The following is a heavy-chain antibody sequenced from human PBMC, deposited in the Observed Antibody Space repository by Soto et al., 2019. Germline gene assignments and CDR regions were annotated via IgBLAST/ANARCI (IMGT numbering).Heavy chain of an antibody. V-gene: IGHV3-7*01. J-gene: IGHJ3*02. Sequence: GGSLRLSCAASGFTFSSYLMTWVRQAPGKGLEWVANIKQDGSEKYYVDSVKGRFTISRDNAKNSLYLQMNSLRAEDTAVYYCARGSSGGAFDIWGQGTMVTVSS. CDR2: IKQDGSEK. CDR1: GFTFSSYL. CDR3: ARGSSGGAFDI. D-gene: IGHD6-19*01.